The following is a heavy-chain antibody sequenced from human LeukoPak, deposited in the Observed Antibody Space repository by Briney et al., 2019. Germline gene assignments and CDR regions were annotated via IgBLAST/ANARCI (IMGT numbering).Heavy chain of an antibody. V-gene: IGHV1-2*02. Sequence: ASVKVSCKASGYTFTGYYMHWVRQAPGQGLEWMGWINPNSGGTNYAQKFQGRVTMTRDTSISTAYMELSRLRSDDTAVYYSARLPDCGGDCYFFDYWGQGTLVTVSS. CDR2: INPNSGGT. CDR1: GYTFTGYY. CDR3: ARLPDCGGDCYFFDY. D-gene: IGHD2-21*01. J-gene: IGHJ4*02.